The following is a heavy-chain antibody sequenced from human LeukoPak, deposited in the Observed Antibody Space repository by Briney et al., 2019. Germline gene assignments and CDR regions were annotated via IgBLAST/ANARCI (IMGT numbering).Heavy chain of an antibody. V-gene: IGHV5-51*01. CDR3: ARRGYLYYFDY. J-gene: IGHJ4*02. D-gene: IGHD5-18*01. CDR2: IYPGNSDT. CDR1: GYSFTSYW. Sequence: GESLKISCKGSGYSFTSYWIGWVRQMPGKGLEWMGLIYPGNSDTKYSPSFQGQVTFSVDKSISTAYLQWSSLKASDTAMYYCARRGYLYYFDYWGQGTLVTVSS.